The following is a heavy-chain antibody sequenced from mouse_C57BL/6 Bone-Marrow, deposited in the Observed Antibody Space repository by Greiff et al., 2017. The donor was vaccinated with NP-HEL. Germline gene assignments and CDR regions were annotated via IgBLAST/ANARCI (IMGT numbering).Heavy chain of an antibody. J-gene: IGHJ1*03. D-gene: IGHD4-1*01. CDR3: ARKGTWERYFDV. CDR2: IYIGNGYT. Sequence: KQRPGQGLEWTGYIYIGNGYTEYNEKFKGKATLTLDISSSTAYMQLSSLTSEDSAIYFRARKGTWERYFDVWGTGTTVTVSS. V-gene: IGHV1-58*01.